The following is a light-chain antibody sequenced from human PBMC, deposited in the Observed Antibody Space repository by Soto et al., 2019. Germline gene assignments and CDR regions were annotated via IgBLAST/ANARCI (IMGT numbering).Light chain of an antibody. CDR3: SSYAGSNNFVV. CDR1: SSDVGGYNY. J-gene: IGLJ2*01. CDR2: DVT. V-gene: IGLV2-8*01. Sequence: QSALTQPRSASGSPGQSVTISCTGTSSDVGGYNYVSWYQQHPGKAPKLMIYDVTKRPSGVPDRFSGSKSGNTASLTVSGLQAEDEAVYYCSSYAGSNNFVVFGGGTQLTVL.